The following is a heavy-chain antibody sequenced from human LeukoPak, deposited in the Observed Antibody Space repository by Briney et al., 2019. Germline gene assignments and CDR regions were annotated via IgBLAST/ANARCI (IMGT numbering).Heavy chain of an antibody. D-gene: IGHD3-9*01. CDR3: VREHSTGYLDF. CDR2: IGGSGDNT. Sequence: GGSLRLSCAASGFSFSSSAMSWVRQSPGQGPQWVSSIGGSGDNTYYTDSVKGRFTISRDNSKNTLFLQMSGLRADDTGIYYCVREHSTGYLDFWGQGTLVTVSS. CDR1: GFSFSSSA. J-gene: IGHJ4*02. V-gene: IGHV3-23*01.